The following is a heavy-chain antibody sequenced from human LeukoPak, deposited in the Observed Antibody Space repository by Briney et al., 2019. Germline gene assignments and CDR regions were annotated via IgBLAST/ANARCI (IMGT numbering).Heavy chain of an antibody. CDR2: TYYSEST. CDR1: GGSITSGDYY. CDR3: ARPYYYDSRIDP. D-gene: IGHD3-22*01. J-gene: IGHJ5*02. V-gene: IGHV4-30-4*02. Sequence: SDTLSLTCTVSGGSITSGDYYWSWIRQPPGKGLEWIGYTYYSESTYYNPSLKNRVSISVDTSKNQFSLNLSSVTAADTAVYYCARPYYYDSRIDPWGQGTLVTVSS.